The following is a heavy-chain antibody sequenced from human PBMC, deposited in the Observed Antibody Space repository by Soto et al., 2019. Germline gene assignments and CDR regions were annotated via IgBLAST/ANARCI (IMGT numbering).Heavy chain of an antibody. D-gene: IGHD1-26*01. CDR3: ARGGGSYLAGTRLDAFDI. CDR2: INPSGGST. CDR1: GYTFTSYY. Sequence: ASVKVSCKASGYTFTSYYMHGVRQAPGQGLEWMGIINPSGGSTSYAQKFQGRVTMTRDTSTSTVYMELSSLRSEDTAVYYCARGGGSYLAGTRLDAFDIWGQGTMVTVSS. V-gene: IGHV1-46*01. J-gene: IGHJ3*02.